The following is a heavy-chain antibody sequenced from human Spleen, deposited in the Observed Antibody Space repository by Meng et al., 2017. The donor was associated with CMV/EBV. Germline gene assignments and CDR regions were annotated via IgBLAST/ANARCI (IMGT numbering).Heavy chain of an antibody. CDR3: ARGAVWFRDSTAFFDY. J-gene: IGHJ4*02. CDR2: INPNGGST. CDR1: EYSFMKFH. V-gene: IGHV1-46*01. D-gene: IGHD3-10*01. Sequence: EYSFMKFHMHWLRQAPGQRLEWIGLINPNGGSTGYTQKVQGRVIMTRVTSTNTVYMELSRLRSEDTAVYYCARGAVWFRDSTAFFDYWGQGSLVTVS.